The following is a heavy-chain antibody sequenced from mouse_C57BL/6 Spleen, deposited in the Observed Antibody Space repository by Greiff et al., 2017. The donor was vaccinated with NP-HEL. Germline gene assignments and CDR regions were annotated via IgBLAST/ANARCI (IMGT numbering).Heavy chain of an antibody. Sequence: EVQLQQSGPELVKPGASVKIPCKASGYTFTDYNMDWVKQSHGKSLEWIGDINPNNGGTIYNQKFKGKATLTVDTSSSTAYMELRSLTSEDTAVYYCARRGSSGYLAYWGQGTLVTVSA. CDR1: GYTFTDYN. CDR2: INPNNGGT. CDR3: ARRGSSGYLAY. D-gene: IGHD3-2*02. J-gene: IGHJ3*01. V-gene: IGHV1-18*01.